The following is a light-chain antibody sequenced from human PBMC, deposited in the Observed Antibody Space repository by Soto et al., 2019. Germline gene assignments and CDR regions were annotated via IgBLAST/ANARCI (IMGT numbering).Light chain of an antibody. CDR1: KLGHKY. V-gene: IGLV3-1*01. CDR3: QTWASSIVV. Sequence: SYELTQPPSVSVSPGQTASITCSGDKLGHKYVSWYQQKPGQSPILVIYQDSERPAGIPERVSGSNSGSTATLTISETQAMDEANYYCQTWASSIVVFGGGTKLTVL. CDR2: QDS. J-gene: IGLJ2*01.